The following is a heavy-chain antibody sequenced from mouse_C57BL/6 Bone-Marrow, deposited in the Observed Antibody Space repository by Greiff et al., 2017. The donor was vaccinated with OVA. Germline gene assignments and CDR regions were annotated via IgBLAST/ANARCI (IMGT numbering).Heavy chain of an antibody. Sequence: VQLQQPGAELVKPGASAKVSCKASGYTFTSYWMHWVKQRPGQGLEWIGRIHPSDSDTNYNQKFKVKATLTVDKSSSTPYMQLISLTSEDSAVYYCAMRYYGTYFDYWGQGTTLTVSS. V-gene: IGHV1-74*01. D-gene: IGHD1-1*01. CDR3: AMRYYGTYFDY. CDR1: GYTFTSYW. CDR2: IHPSDSDT. J-gene: IGHJ2*01.